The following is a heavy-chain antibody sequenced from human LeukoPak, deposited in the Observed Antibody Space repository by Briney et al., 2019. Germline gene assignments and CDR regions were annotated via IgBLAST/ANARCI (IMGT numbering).Heavy chain of an antibody. CDR2: IIPIFGTA. CDR3: AREQAHCGGDCPFDY. V-gene: IGHV1-69*13. Sequence: ASVKVSCKTSGGTFSNYAISWVRQAPGQGLEWMGGIIPIFGTANYAQNFQGRVTITADESTSTAYMELSSLRSEDTAVYYCAREQAHCGGDCPFDYWGQGTLVTVSS. D-gene: IGHD2-21*02. CDR1: GGTFSNYA. J-gene: IGHJ4*02.